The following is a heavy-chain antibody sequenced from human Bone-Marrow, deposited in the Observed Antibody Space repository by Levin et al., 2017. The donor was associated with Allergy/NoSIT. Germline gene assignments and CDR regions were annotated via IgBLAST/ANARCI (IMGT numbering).Heavy chain of an antibody. Sequence: PGGSLRLSCAASGFTFTRYWMHWVRQAPGKGLVWVSRINSDGSTTTYADSVKGRFTVSRDNAKNTVYLQMNSLRAEDTAVYYCARGLWSGQLGYWGQGTLATVSS. J-gene: IGHJ4*02. V-gene: IGHV3-74*03. D-gene: IGHD2-21*01. CDR2: INSDGSTT. CDR1: GFTFTRYW. CDR3: ARGLWSGQLGY.